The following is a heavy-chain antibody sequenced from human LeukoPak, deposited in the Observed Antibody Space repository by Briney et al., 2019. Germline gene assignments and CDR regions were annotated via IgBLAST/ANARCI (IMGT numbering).Heavy chain of an antibody. V-gene: IGHV3-30*18. D-gene: IGHD5-24*01. J-gene: IGHJ4*02. CDR1: GFTFSSYG. Sequence: GGSLRLSCAASGFTFSSYGMHWVRQAPGKGLEWVAVISYDGSNKYYADSVKGRFTISRDNSKNTLYLQMNSLRAEDTAVYYCAKDTKRWLQFGDYWGQGTLVTVSS. CDR3: AKDTKRWLQFGDY. CDR2: ISYDGSNK.